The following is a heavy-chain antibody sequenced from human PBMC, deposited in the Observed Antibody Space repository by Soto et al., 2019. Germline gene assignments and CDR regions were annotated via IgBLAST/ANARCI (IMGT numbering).Heavy chain of an antibody. J-gene: IGHJ1*01. Sequence: QVQLVQSGAEVKKPGSSVKVSCKASGGTFSSYTISWVRQAPGQGLEWMGRIIPILGIANYAQKFQGRVTITADKSASTAHMELSSLRSEDAAVYYCAIATDFFQHWGQGTLVTVSS. CDR2: IIPILGIA. D-gene: IGHD4-4*01. CDR3: AIATDFFQH. V-gene: IGHV1-69*02. CDR1: GGTFSSYT.